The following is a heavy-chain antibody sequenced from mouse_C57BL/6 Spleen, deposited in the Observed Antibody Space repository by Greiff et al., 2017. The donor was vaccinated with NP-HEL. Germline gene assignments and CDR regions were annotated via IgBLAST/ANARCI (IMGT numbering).Heavy chain of an antibody. Sequence: EVQVVESGGDLAKPGGSLKLSCAASGFTFSSYGMSWVRQTPDKRLEWVATISSGGSYTYYPDSVTGRFTISRDNAKNTLYLQMSSLKSEDTAMYYCARQLDYWGQGTSVTVSS. CDR2: ISSGGSYT. CDR1: GFTFSSYG. CDR3: ARQLDY. J-gene: IGHJ4*01. V-gene: IGHV5-6*01.